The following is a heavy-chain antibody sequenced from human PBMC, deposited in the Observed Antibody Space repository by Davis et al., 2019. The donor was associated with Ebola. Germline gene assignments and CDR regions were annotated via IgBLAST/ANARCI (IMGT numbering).Heavy chain of an antibody. CDR3: TTRNYWFDP. V-gene: IGHV3-73*01. CDR2: IRSKANNYAT. CDR1: GFTFSGSA. J-gene: IGHJ5*02. D-gene: IGHD4-11*01. Sequence: GSLRLSCAASGFTFSGSAMHWVRQASGKGLEWVGRIRSKANNYATAYAASVKGRFTISRDDSKNTLYLQMNSLKTEDTAVYYCTTRNYWFDPWGQGTLVTVSS.